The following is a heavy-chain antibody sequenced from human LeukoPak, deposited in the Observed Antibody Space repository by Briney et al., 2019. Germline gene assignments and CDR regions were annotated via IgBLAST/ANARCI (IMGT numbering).Heavy chain of an antibody. V-gene: IGHV3-30*04. CDR2: ISYDGSNK. Sequence: GGSLRLSCAASGFTFSSYAMHWVRQAPGKGLEWVAVISYDGSNKYYADSVKGRFTISRANSKNTLYLQMNSLRAEDTAVYYCARESRIPARPTHYDYWGQGTLVTVSS. CDR3: ARESRIPARPTHYDY. J-gene: IGHJ4*02. D-gene: IGHD6-6*01. CDR1: GFTFSSYA.